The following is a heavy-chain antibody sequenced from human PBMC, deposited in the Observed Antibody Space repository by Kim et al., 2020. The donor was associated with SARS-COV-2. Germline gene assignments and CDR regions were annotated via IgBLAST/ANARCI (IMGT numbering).Heavy chain of an antibody. J-gene: IGHJ4*02. CDR2: ISGSVGTT. CDR1: GFTLSNYA. V-gene: IGHV3-23*01. D-gene: IGHD3-22*01. Sequence: GGSLRLSCAASGFTLSNYAMNWVRQAPGKGLEWVSTISGSVGTTYYADSVKGRFTISRDNSKNTLYVQMNGLRAEDTAVYYCAASALRVVVNSPDYWGQGTLVTVSS. CDR3: AASALRVVVNSPDY.